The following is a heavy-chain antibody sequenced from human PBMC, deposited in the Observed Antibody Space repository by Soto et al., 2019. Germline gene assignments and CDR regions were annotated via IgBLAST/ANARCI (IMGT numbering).Heavy chain of an antibody. CDR3: AKVGMSSSWYGYFDY. CDR2: ISWNSGSI. Sequence: EVQLVESGGGLVQPGRSLRRSCAASGFTFDDYAMHWVRQAPGKGLEWVSGISWNSGSIGYADSVKGRFTISRDNAKNSLYLQMNSLRAEDTALYYCAKVGMSSSWYGYFDYWGQGTLVTVSS. J-gene: IGHJ4*02. CDR1: GFTFDDYA. V-gene: IGHV3-9*01. D-gene: IGHD6-13*01.